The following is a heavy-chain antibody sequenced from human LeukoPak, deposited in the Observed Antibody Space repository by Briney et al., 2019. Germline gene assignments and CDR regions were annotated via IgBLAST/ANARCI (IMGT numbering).Heavy chain of an antibody. V-gene: IGHV3-7*03. CDR1: GFTFSSYW. CDR3: AKDLRQHLVEHDY. CDR2: IKQDGSEK. Sequence: GGSLRLSCAASGFTFSSYWMSWVRQAPGKGLEWVANIKQDGSEKYYVDSVKGRFTISRDNAKNSLYLQMNSLRVEDTAVYYCAKDLRQHLVEHDYWGQGTLVTVSS. J-gene: IGHJ4*02. D-gene: IGHD6-13*01.